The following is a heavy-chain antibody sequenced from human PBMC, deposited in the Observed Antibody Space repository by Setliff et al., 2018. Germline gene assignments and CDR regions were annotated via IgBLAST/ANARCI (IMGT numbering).Heavy chain of an antibody. J-gene: IGHJ6*03. CDR3: VRVVAASSYYYYMDV. Sequence: SETLSLTCAVYGGSFSGYYWSWIRQPPGKGLEWIGEINHSGSTNYNPSLKSRVTISVDTSKNQFSLKLSSVTAADTAVYYCVRVVAASSYYYYMDVWGKGTTVTVSS. D-gene: IGHD2-15*01. CDR2: INHSGST. CDR1: GGSFSGYY. V-gene: IGHV4-34*01.